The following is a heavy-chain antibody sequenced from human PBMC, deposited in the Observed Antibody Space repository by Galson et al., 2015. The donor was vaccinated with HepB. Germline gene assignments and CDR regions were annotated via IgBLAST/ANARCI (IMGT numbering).Heavy chain of an antibody. Sequence: SVKVSCKASGGTFSSYAISWVRQAPGQGLEWMGGIIPIFGTANYAQKFQGRVTITADESTSTTYMDLSSLRSEDTAVYYCARGSPDYGDEPAPFNYWGQGTLVTVSS. CDR3: ARGSPDYGDEPAPFNY. CDR2: IIPIFGTA. V-gene: IGHV1-69*13. J-gene: IGHJ4*02. CDR1: GGTFSSYA. D-gene: IGHD4-17*01.